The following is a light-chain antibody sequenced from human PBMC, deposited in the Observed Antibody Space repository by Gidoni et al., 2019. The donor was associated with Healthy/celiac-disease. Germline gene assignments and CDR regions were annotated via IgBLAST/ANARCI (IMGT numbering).Light chain of an antibody. J-gene: IGLJ2*01. V-gene: IGLV2-14*01. Sequence: QSALTQPASVSGSPGQSVTISCTGTSSDVGGYNYVSWYQQHPGKAPKLMLYDVSNRPSWVSNRFSGSKSGNTASLTISGLQAEDEADYYCSSYTSSSTPLFGGGTKLTVL. CDR3: SSYTSSSTPL. CDR2: DVS. CDR1: SSDVGGYNY.